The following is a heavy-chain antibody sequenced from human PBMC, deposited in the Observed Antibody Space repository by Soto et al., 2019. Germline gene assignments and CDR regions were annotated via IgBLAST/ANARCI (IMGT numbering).Heavy chain of an antibody. CDR1: GYTLTELS. CDR3: ATGSEYSYGRGGYYYGMDV. V-gene: IGHV1-24*01. D-gene: IGHD5-18*01. Sequence: ASVKVSCKVSGYTLTELSMHWVRQAPGKGLEWMGGFDPEDGETIYAQKFQGRVTMTEDTSTDTAYMELSSLRSEDTAVYYCATGSEYSYGRGGYYYGMDVWGQGTTVTVS. J-gene: IGHJ6*02. CDR2: FDPEDGET.